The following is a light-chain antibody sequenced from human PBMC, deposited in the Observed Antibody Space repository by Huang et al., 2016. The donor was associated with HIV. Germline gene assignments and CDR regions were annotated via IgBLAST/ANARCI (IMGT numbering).Light chain of an antibody. CDR2: GAS. CDR3: QQSVKTPRT. V-gene: IGKV1-39*01. Sequence: DIQITQSPSSLSASVGDRVTITCRASQNINKYLNWYQQQPGKAHKLLISGASTLQSGVPSSFSGRGSGTDFTLTISSLQPEDSAVYFCQQSVKTPRTFGQGTKLEI. J-gene: IGKJ2*01. CDR1: QNINKY.